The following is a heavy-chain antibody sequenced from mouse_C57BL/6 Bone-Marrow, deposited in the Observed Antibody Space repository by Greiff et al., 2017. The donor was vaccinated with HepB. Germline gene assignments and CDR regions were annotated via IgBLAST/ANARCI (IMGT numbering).Heavy chain of an antibody. D-gene: IGHD2-4*01. Sequence: EVQLQQSGPELVKPGASVKISCKASGYSFTGYYMNWVKQSPEKSLEWIGEINPSTGGTTYNQKFKAKATLTVDKSSSTAYMQLKSLTSEDSAVYYCARGDDDYDELGMDYWGQGTSVTVSS. J-gene: IGHJ4*01. CDR2: INPSTGGT. CDR1: GYSFTGYY. V-gene: IGHV1-42*01. CDR3: ARGDDDYDELGMDY.